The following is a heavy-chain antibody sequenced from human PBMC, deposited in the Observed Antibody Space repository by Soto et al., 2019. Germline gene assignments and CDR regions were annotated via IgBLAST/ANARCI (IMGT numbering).Heavy chain of an antibody. J-gene: IGHJ6*02. Sequence: GASVEVSCKASGYTFTSYGISWVRQAPGQGLEWMGWISAYNGNTNYAQKLQGRVTMTTDTSTSTAYMELRSLRSDDTAVYYCARAYYDFWSGYFRQYYYYYGMDVWGQGTTVTVSS. CDR1: GYTFTSYG. V-gene: IGHV1-18*04. CDR3: ARAYYDFWSGYFRQYYYYYGMDV. D-gene: IGHD3-3*01. CDR2: ISAYNGNT.